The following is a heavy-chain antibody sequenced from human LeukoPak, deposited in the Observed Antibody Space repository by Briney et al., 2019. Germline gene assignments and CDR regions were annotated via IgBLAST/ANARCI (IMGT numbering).Heavy chain of an antibody. Sequence: ASVKVSCTASGYTFTSYGISWVRQAPGQGLEWMGWISAYNDNTNYAQKLQGRVTMTTDTSASTAYMELRSLRSDDTAVYYCARDTAMVTYWFDPWGQGTLVTVSS. D-gene: IGHD5-18*01. CDR2: ISAYNDNT. CDR1: GYTFTSYG. CDR3: ARDTAMVTYWFDP. J-gene: IGHJ5*02. V-gene: IGHV1-18*01.